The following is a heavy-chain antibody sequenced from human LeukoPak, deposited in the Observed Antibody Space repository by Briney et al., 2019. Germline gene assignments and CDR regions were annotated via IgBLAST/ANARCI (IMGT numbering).Heavy chain of an antibody. D-gene: IGHD3-22*01. Sequence: GGSLRLSCVASRFTFSSYAMSWVRQAPGKGLEWVALISYDGSNKYYADSVKGRFTISRDSSKNTLYLQMNSLRAEDTAVYYCARQVSGSFDYWGQGTLVTVSS. V-gene: IGHV3-30-3*01. CDR3: ARQVSGSFDY. CDR1: RFTFSSYA. CDR2: ISYDGSNK. J-gene: IGHJ4*02.